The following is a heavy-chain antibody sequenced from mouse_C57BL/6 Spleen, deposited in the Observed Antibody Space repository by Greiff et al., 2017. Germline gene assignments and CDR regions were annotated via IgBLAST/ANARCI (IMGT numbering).Heavy chain of an antibody. D-gene: IGHD2-2*01. CDR2: IDPETGGT. CDR3: TRGGLTSTMVTSTFAY. V-gene: IGHV1-15*01. J-gene: IGHJ3*01. CDR1: GYTFTDYE. Sequence: VQLVESGAELVRPGASVTLSCKASGYTFTDYEMHWVKQTPVHGLEWIGAIDPETGGTAYNQKFKGKAILTADKSSSTAYMELRSLTSEDSAVYYCTRGGLTSTMVTSTFAYWGQGTLVTVSA.